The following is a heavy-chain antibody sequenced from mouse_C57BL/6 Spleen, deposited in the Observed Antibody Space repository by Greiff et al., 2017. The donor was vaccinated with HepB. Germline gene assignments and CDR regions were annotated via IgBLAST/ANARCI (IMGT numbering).Heavy chain of an antibody. D-gene: IGHD3-2*02. V-gene: IGHV3-1*01. CDR1: GYSITSGYD. CDR3: AREGDSSGYAGYFDY. Sequence: EVQLQESGPGMVKPSQSLSLTCTVTGYSITSGYDWHWIRHFPGNKLEWMGYISYSGSTNYNPSLKSRISITHDTSKNHFFLKLNSVTTEDTATYYCAREGDSSGYAGYFDYWGQGTTLTVSS. CDR2: ISYSGST. J-gene: IGHJ2*01.